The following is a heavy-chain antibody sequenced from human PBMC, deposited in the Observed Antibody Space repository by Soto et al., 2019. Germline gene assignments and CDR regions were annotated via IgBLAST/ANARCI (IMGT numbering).Heavy chain of an antibody. Sequence: QVQLVESGGGVVQPGRSLRLSCAASGFTFSSYGMHWVRQAPGKGLEWVAVISYDGSNKYYAGSVKGRFTISRDNSKNTLYLQMNSLRAEDTAVYYCAKEEYSSSGYYYGMDVWGQGTTVTVSS. D-gene: IGHD6-6*01. CDR2: ISYDGSNK. V-gene: IGHV3-30*18. CDR1: GFTFSSYG. CDR3: AKEEYSSSGYYYGMDV. J-gene: IGHJ6*02.